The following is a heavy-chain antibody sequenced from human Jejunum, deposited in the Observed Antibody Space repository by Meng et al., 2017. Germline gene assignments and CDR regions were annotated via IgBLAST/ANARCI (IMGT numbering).Heavy chain of an antibody. V-gene: IGHV3-21*01. CDR1: GFTFSSKS. Sequence: GGSLRLSCAASGFTFSSKSMNWVRQAPGKGLEWVSSISSGSRYISYTDSVKGRFTISRDNAKNSLFLQMNSLKAEDTAVYYCASRRIYNIYGYRELEFDYWGQGILVTVSS. J-gene: IGHJ4*02. CDR2: ISSGSRYI. D-gene: IGHD5-18*01. CDR3: ASRRIYNIYGYRELEFDY.